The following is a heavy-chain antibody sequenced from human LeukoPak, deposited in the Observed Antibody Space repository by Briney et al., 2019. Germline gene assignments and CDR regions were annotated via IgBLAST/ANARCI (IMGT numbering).Heavy chain of an antibody. J-gene: IGHJ3*02. CDR2: IWYDGSNN. CDR1: GFTFSNYG. CDR3: ARDHEGYSSSDAFDI. D-gene: IGHD6-6*01. Sequence: GGSLRLSCAASGFTFSNYGMHWVRQAPGKGLEWVAVIWYDGSNNYYADSVKGRFTISRDNSNNTLYLQMSTLRAEDTAVYYCARDHEGYSSSDAFDIWGQGTMVTVSS. V-gene: IGHV3-33*01.